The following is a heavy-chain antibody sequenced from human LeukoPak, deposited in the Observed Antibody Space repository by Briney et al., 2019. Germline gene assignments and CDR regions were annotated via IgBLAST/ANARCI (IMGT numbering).Heavy chain of an antibody. Sequence: GASVKVSCKASGYTFTSYYMHWVRQAPGQGLEWMGIINPSGGSTSYAQKFQGRVTITADESTSTAYMELSSLRSEDTAVYYCARDSGTLPAAMSYYYGMDVWGQGTTVTVSS. D-gene: IGHD2-2*01. CDR1: GYTFTSYY. CDR2: INPSGGST. CDR3: ARDSGTLPAAMSYYYGMDV. J-gene: IGHJ6*02. V-gene: IGHV1-46*01.